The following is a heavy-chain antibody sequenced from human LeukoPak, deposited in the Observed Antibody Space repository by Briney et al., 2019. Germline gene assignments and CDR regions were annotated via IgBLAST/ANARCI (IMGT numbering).Heavy chain of an antibody. V-gene: IGHV3-33*04. D-gene: IGHD3-10*01. CDR2: IWYEDTNR. Sequence: GGPLRLSCAASGFRFNFYGMHWVRQAPGKGLEWVAVIWYEDTNRFYADSVKGRFTISRDDSENTVDLQIDGLRADDTAVYYCARDGSGGGWKFLDHWGQGTRVAVSS. CDR3: ARDGSGGGWKFLDH. CDR1: GFRFNFYG. J-gene: IGHJ4*02.